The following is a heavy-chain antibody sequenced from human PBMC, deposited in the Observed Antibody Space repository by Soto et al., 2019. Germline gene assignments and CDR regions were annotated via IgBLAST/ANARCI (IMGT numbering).Heavy chain of an antibody. CDR3: AKDSGGVIIRPLI. D-gene: IGHD3-16*01. CDR2: ISWNSGSI. CDR1: GFTFDDYA. Sequence: EVQLVESGGGLVQPGRSLRLSCAASGFTFDDYAMHWVRQAPGKGLEWVSGISWNSGSIGYADSVKGRFTISRDNAKDSLYLQMNSLRAEDTALYYCAKDSGGVIIRPLIWGQGTMVTVSS. J-gene: IGHJ3*02. V-gene: IGHV3-9*01.